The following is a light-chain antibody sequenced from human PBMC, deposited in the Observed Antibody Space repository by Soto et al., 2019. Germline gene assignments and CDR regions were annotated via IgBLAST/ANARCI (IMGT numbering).Light chain of an antibody. CDR3: QSYDSSLSGVV. CDR1: SSNIGAGYD. V-gene: IGLV1-40*01. J-gene: IGLJ1*01. Sequence: QSVLTQPPSVSGAPGQRVTISCTGSSSNIGAGYDVHWYQQLPGTAPKILIYGNSNRPSGVPDRFSGSKSGTSASLAITGLQAEDEADYYCQSYDSSLSGVVFGTGTKLTVL. CDR2: GNS.